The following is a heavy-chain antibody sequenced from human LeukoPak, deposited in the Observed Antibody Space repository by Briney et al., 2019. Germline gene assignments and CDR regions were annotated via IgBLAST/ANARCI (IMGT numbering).Heavy chain of an antibody. CDR1: GFTVSSNY. Sequence: GGSLRLSCAASGFTVSSNYMHWVRQAPGKGLEWVSGISWNSGSIGYADSVKGRFTISRDNAKNSLYLQMNSLRAEDMALYYCAKGLRGYDWSYFDYWGQGTLVTVSS. J-gene: IGHJ4*02. D-gene: IGHD5-12*01. CDR3: AKGLRGYDWSYFDY. V-gene: IGHV3-9*03. CDR2: ISWNSGSI.